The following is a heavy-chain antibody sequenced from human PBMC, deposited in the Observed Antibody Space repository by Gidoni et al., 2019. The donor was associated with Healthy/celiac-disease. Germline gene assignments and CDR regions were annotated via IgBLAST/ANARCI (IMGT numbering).Heavy chain of an antibody. CDR1: GCSIRTRSYY. V-gene: IGHV4-39*01. J-gene: IGHJ6*03. CDR3: ARQAFLGGVQSPTYYYYYMDV. D-gene: IGHD2-8*02. Sequence: QLQLQESGTGLVKPSEPLSLTCNVTGCSIRTRSYYWCWSRQPPGKGLEWNGRIYYSGSTYYNPSLKCRVTISVDTSKNQFSLKLSSVTAADTAVYYCARQAFLGGVQSPTYYYYYMDVWGKGTTVTVSS. CDR2: IYYSGST.